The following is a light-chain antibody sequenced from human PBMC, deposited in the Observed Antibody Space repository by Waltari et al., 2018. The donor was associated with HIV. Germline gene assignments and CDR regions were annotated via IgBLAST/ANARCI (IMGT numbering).Light chain of an antibody. V-gene: IGLV2-14*01. Sequence: SALTQPASVSGSPGQSITISCTGTISDIGLYAFVSLYRQYPGKAPQLIIFGVTRRPTGVTSRFSGSKSGNTASLTISGLQAEDEADYYCSSLTLTHTVAFGGGTKVTV. J-gene: IGLJ3*02. CDR1: ISDIGLYAF. CDR2: GVT. CDR3: SSLTLTHTVA.